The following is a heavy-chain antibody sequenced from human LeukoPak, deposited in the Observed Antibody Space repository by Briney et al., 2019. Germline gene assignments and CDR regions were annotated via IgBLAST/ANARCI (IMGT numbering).Heavy chain of an antibody. CDR3: AKTDTAMLIRGTGIDY. CDR1: GFTFSSYA. D-gene: IGHD5-18*01. J-gene: IGHJ4*02. V-gene: IGHV3-30-3*02. CDR2: ISYDGSNK. Sequence: GGSLRLSCAASGFTFSSYAMHWVRQAPGKGLEWVAVISYDGSNKYYADSVKGRFTISRDNSKNTLYLQMNSLRAEDTAVYYCAKTDTAMLIRGTGIDYWGQGTLVTVSS.